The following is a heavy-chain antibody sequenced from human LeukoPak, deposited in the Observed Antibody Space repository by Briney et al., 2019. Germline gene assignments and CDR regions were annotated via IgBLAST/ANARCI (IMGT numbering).Heavy chain of an antibody. Sequence: SVKVSCKASGGSFNNYAVTWVRQAPGQGLEWMGGFIPILDTTNYAPNFQGRVTITTDESSTTAYMELSSLKWEDTALYYCATGRYNWNDADYWGQGTLVTVSS. CDR3: ATGRYNWNDADY. D-gene: IGHD1-20*01. CDR2: FIPILDTT. J-gene: IGHJ4*02. CDR1: GGSFNNYA. V-gene: IGHV1-69*05.